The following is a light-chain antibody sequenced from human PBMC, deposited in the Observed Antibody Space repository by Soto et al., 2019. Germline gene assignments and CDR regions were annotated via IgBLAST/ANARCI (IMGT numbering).Light chain of an antibody. CDR1: QGIGSW. V-gene: IGKV1-12*01. CDR2: GAL. Sequence: DIQMTQSPSSVSASVGDRVTITCRASQGIGSWLAWYQQKPGKAPKLLIYGALSLQSGVPSRFSGSGSGTDFTLTISSLQSEDFATYYCQQANSFPWTFGQGTKVEIK. J-gene: IGKJ1*01. CDR3: QQANSFPWT.